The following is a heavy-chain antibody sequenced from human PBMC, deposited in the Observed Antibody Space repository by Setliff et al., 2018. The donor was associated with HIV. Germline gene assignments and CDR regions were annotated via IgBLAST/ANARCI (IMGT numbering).Heavy chain of an antibody. Sequence: PSETLSLTCTVSGGSISSGGFYWTWIRQHPGKGLEWVGSIYHDGSTYYNPSLRSRVTISVDTSKNQFSLKLSSVTAADTAVYYCARGGGEHYSLFSGYYTPWGDFWGQGTLVTVSS. CDR1: GGSISSGGFY. CDR2: IYHDGST. CDR3: ARGGGEHYSLFSGYYTPWGDF. D-gene: IGHD3-3*01. J-gene: IGHJ4*02. V-gene: IGHV4-39*07.